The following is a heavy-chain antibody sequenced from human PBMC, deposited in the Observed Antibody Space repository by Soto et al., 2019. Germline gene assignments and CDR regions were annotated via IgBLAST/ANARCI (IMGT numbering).Heavy chain of an antibody. D-gene: IGHD2-2*01. V-gene: IGHV3-33*01. Sequence: GGSLRLSCAASGFTFNSYGMHWVRQAPGKGLEWVAVMWYDGFNKYYVESVKGRFTISRDNSKNTLYLQMNSLRAEDTAVYYCARDPLAACSTTCYAFDYWGQGTLVTVSS. CDR1: GFTFNSYG. CDR3: ARDPLAACSTTCYAFDY. J-gene: IGHJ4*02. CDR2: MWYDGFNK.